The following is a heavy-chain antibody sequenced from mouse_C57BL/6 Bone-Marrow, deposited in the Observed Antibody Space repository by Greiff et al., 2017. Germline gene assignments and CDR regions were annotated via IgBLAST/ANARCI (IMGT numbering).Heavy chain of an antibody. V-gene: IGHV1-54*01. J-gene: IGHJ3*01. CDR2: INPGSGGT. CDR1: GYAFTNYL. Sequence: VQLVESGAELVRPGTSVKVSCKASGYAFTNYLIEWVKQRPGQGLEWIGVINPGSGGTNYNEKFKGKATLTADKSSSTAYMQLSSLTSEDSAVYFCARSQAWFAYWGQGTLVTVSA. CDR3: ARSQAWFAY.